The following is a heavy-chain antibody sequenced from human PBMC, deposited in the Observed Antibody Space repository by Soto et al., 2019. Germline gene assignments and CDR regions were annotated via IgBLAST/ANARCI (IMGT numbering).Heavy chain of an antibody. CDR2: IIPLFGTT. CDR1: GGTFRENI. Sequence: QVQLVQSGAEVKKPGSSVRVSCKASGGTFRENIISWVRQAPGQGLEWMGRIIPLFGTTDYAQKFQGRVTIIADAPTSTAYLELSSLPPEDTAVYYCAREGTSTFYYASWGQGPLVTVSS. V-gene: IGHV1-69*01. CDR3: AREGTSTFYYAS. J-gene: IGHJ5*02. D-gene: IGHD1-26*01.